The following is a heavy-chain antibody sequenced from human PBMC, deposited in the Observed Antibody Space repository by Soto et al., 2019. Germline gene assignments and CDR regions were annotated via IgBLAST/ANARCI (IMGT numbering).Heavy chain of an antibody. D-gene: IGHD3-10*01. CDR2: IIPIFGTA. CDR3: ASMVRGVIRSFFDY. V-gene: IGHV1-69*13. J-gene: IGHJ4*02. CDR1: GGTFSSYA. Sequence: ASVKVSCKASGGTFSSYAISWVRQAPGQGLEWMGGIIPIFGTANYAQKFQGRVTITADESTSTAYMELSSLRSEDTAVYYCASMVRGVIRSFFDYWGQGTLVTVSS.